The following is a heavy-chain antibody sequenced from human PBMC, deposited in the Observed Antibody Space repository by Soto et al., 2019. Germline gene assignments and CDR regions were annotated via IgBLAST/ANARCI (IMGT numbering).Heavy chain of an antibody. CDR2: ISYSGTT. CDR3: ARGRGYSYGLDP. CDR1: GDSISSANNY. D-gene: IGHD5-12*01. J-gene: IGHJ5*02. Sequence: SETLSLTCTVSGDSISSANNYWSWIRQPPGEGLVWIGFISYSGTTSYSPSLKSRLAISLDTSKNQFSLSLTSVTAADTAVYYCARGRGYSYGLDPWGQGTLVTVSS. V-gene: IGHV4-30-4*01.